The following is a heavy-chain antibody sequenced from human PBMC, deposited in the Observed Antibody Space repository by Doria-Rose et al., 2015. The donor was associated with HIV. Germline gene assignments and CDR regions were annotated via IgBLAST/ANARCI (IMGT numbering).Heavy chain of an antibody. CDR2: IFSDDEG. Sequence: QVQLVQSGPVLVKPTETLTLTCTVSGVSLSSPGMGVSWIRQPPGKALEWLANIFSDDEGSYKTSLKSRLTIPSGTAKSQVVLTMTDMDPVDTATYYCARIKSSRWYHKYYFDFWGQGTLVIVSA. CDR3: ARIKSSRWYHKYYFDF. V-gene: IGHV2-26*01. CDR1: GVSLSSPGMG. J-gene: IGHJ4*02. D-gene: IGHD6-13*01.